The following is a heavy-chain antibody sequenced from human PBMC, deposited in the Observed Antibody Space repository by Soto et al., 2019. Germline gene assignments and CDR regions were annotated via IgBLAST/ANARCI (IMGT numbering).Heavy chain of an antibody. V-gene: IGHV3-21*06. D-gene: IGHD3-22*01. J-gene: IGHJ4*02. CDR2: ISSSSSYI. CDR3: ATEEYYYDSSGYYYC. CDR1: GFTFSSYS. Sequence: EVQLVESGGGLVKPGGSLRLSCAASGFTFSSYSMNWVRQAPGKGLEWVSSISSSSSYIYYADSVKGRCTISRDNAKNKLNLQMNSPRAEDTAVYYCATEEYYYDSSGYYYCWGQGTLVTVSS.